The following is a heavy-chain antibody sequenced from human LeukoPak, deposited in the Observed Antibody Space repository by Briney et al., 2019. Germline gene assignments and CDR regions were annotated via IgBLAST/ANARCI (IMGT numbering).Heavy chain of an antibody. D-gene: IGHD3-22*01. Sequence: SVKVSCKASGGTFSSYAISWVRQAPGQGLEWMGGIIPIFGTANYAQKFQGRVTITADKSTSTAYMELSSLRSEDTAVYYCAIDDPEPVVVIYWGQGTLVTVSS. V-gene: IGHV1-69*06. J-gene: IGHJ4*02. CDR1: GGTFSSYA. CDR3: AIDDPEPVVVIY. CDR2: IIPIFGTA.